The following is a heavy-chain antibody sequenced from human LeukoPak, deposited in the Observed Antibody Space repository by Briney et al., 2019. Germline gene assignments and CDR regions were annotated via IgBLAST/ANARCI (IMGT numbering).Heavy chain of an antibody. Sequence: PSETLSLTCTVSGGSISSGDYYWSWIRQPPGKGLEWIGYIYYSGSTYYNPSLKSRVTISVDTSKNQFSLKLSSVTAADTAVYYCARDATIFTPGWFDPWGQGTLVTVSS. D-gene: IGHD3-3*01. CDR3: ARDATIFTPGWFDP. J-gene: IGHJ5*02. CDR2: IYYSGST. V-gene: IGHV4-30-4*08. CDR1: GGSISSGDYY.